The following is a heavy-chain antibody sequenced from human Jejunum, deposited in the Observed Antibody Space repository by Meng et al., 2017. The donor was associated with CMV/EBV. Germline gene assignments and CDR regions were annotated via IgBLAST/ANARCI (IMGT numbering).Heavy chain of an antibody. Sequence: FTDYGVSWVRQAPGQGLEWMGWTSAYDGNPDYAQKFLDRVTMTTDTTTNTAYMELRSLRSDDTAVYYCARVGSTGWFRAYYFDSWGQGTLVTVSS. CDR2: TSAYDGNP. CDR1: FTDYG. V-gene: IGHV1-18*01. D-gene: IGHD6-19*01. J-gene: IGHJ4*02. CDR3: ARVGSTGWFRAYYFDS.